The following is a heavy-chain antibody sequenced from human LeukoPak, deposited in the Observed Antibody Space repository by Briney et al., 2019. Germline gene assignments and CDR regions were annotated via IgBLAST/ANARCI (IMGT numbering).Heavy chain of an antibody. Sequence: GGSLGLSCAASGFTVNSNYWSWVRQAPGKGLEWVSAISGSGGSTYCADSVKGRFTISRDNSKNTLYLQMNSLRAEDTAVYYCARRRGYYDYYGMDVWGQGTTVTVSS. D-gene: IGHD3-3*01. J-gene: IGHJ6*02. CDR3: ARRRGYYDYYGMDV. CDR1: GFTVNSNY. V-gene: IGHV3-23*01. CDR2: ISGSGGST.